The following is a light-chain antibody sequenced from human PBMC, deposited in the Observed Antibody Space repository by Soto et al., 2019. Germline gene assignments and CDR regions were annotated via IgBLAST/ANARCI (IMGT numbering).Light chain of an antibody. Sequence: AILMTQSPSSLSASVGDRVTVTCRASQGISNDLAWYQQKPGKAPKLLIYEASTLQSGVPSRFSGSYSGTVFTLTIGSLQPEDFATYYCLQDFNSPRTFGQGTKVEIK. CDR3: LQDFNSPRT. J-gene: IGKJ1*01. V-gene: IGKV1-6*01. CDR1: QGISND. CDR2: EAS.